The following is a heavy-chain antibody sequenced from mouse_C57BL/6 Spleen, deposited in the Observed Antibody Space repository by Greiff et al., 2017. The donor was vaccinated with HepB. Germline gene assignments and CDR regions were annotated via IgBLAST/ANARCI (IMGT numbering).Heavy chain of an antibody. J-gene: IGHJ2*01. CDR3: AKTRLGRQFYFDY. D-gene: IGHD4-1*01. V-gene: IGHV1-72*01. Sequence: VQLQQPGAELVKPGASVKLSCKASGYTFTSYWMHWVKQRPGRGLEWIGRIDPNSGGTKYNEKFKSKATLTVDKPSSTAYMQLSSLTSEDSAVYYCAKTRLGRQFYFDYWGQGTTLTVSS. CDR2: IDPNSGGT. CDR1: GYTFTSYW.